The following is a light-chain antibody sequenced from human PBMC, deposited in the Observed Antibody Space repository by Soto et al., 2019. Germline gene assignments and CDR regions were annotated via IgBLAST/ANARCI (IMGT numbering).Light chain of an antibody. CDR3: SSYAGSNNPVI. Sequence: QSALTQPPSASGSPGQSVTISCTGTSSDIGSYNYVSWYQQHPGKVPKLMIYEVRQRPSGVPDRFSGSKSGNTASLTVSGLQVEDEADYYCSSYAGSNNPVIFGGGTKVTVL. CDR1: SSDIGSYNY. J-gene: IGLJ2*01. CDR2: EVR. V-gene: IGLV2-8*01.